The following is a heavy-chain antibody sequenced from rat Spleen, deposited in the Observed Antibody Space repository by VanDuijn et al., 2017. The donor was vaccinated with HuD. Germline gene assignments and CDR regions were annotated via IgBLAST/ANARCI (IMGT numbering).Heavy chain of an antibody. J-gene: IGHJ2*01. CDR3: VREAFGVDY. CDR2: INKDSRTI. Sequence: EVQLVESGGGLVQPGRSLKLSCAASGFTFSSNWLNWIRQAPGKGLEWIGEINKDSRTIKYTPSLKDKFTISRDNAQNTLYLQMTKLGSEDTAIYYCVREAFGVDYWGQGVMVTVSS. D-gene: IGHD4-3*01. V-gene: IGHV4-2*01. CDR1: GFTFSSNW.